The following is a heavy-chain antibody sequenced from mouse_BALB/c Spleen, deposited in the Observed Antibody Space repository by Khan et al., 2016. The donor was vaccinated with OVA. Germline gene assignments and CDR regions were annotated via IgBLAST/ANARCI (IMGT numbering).Heavy chain of an antibody. CDR2: IYPSDSYT. CDR1: GYTFTTYW. D-gene: IGHD1-1*02. CDR3: TADLAMDH. Sequence: QVQLQQPGAELVRPGASVKLSCKASGYTFTTYWINWVKQRPGQGLEWIGNIYPSDSYTNYNQKFKDKATLTVDKSSSTAYMHLSSPTSEDSAVYYCTADLAMDHWGQGTALTVSS. V-gene: IGHV1-69*02. J-gene: IGHJ2*01.